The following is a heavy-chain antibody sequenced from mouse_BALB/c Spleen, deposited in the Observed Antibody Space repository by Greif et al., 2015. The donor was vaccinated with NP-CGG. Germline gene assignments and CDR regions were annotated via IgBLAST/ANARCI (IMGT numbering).Heavy chain of an antibody. J-gene: IGHJ2*01. CDR1: GFNIKDTY. D-gene: IGHD2-4*01. V-gene: IGHV14-3*02. CDR2: IGPANGNT. Sequence: EVQLQQSGAELVKPGASVKLSCTASGFNIKDTYMHWVKQRPEQDLEWIGRIGPANGNTKYDPKLQGKATITADTSSNTAYLQLSSLTSEDTAVYYCAKGGDYDPYYFGYWGQGTTLTVSS. CDR3: AKGGDYDPYYFGY.